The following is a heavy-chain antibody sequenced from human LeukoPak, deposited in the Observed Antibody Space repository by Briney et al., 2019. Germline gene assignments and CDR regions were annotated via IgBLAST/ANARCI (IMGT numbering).Heavy chain of an antibody. CDR3: AKDLRTRELSKWYYFDY. J-gene: IGHJ4*02. D-gene: IGHD1-7*01. Sequence: GGSLSLSCAASGFTVSSNYMSLVRHAPGKGLEWVSVIYSGGSTYYADTVKGRFTIYRDNSKNMVYLQMTSMRAEDTGVFYCAKDLRTRELSKWYYFDYWGQGTLVTVSS. CDR1: GFTVSSNY. V-gene: IGHV3-66*02. CDR2: IYSGGST.